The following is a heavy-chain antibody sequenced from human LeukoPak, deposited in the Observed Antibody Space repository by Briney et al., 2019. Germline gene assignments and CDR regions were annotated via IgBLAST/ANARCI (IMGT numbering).Heavy chain of an antibody. D-gene: IGHD2-15*01. Sequence: SETLSLTCTVSGGSISSYYWSWIRQPPGKGLEWIGYIYYSGSTNYNPSLKSRVTISVDTSKNQFSLKLSSVTAADTAVYYCARALVAATLFFYWGQGTLVTVSS. CDR2: IYYSGST. V-gene: IGHV4-59*01. CDR3: ARALVAATLFFY. J-gene: IGHJ4*02. CDR1: GGSISSYY.